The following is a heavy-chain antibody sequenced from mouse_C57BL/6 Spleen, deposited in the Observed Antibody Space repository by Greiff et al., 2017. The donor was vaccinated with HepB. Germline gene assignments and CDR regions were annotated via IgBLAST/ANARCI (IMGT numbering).Heavy chain of an antibody. CDR3: ARTYEDNFDY. CDR2: IDPSDSYT. J-gene: IGHJ2*01. V-gene: IGHV1-69*01. D-gene: IGHD5-1*01. CDR1: GYTFTSYW. Sequence: VQLQQPGAELVMPGASVKLSCKASGYTFTSYWMHWVKQRPGQGLEWIGEIDPSDSYTNYNQKFKGKSTLTVDKSSSTAYMQLSSLTSEDSAVYYCARTYEDNFDYWGQGTTLTVSS.